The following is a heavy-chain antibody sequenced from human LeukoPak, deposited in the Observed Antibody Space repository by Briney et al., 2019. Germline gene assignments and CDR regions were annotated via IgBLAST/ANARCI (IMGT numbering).Heavy chain of an antibody. Sequence: SETLSLTCTVSSGSISSYYWSWIRQPPGKGLEWVGYIYYSGSTNYNPSLKSRVTISVDTSKNQFSLKLLSVTAADTAVYCCARRSPRGALDYWGQGTLVTVSS. J-gene: IGHJ4*02. CDR3: ARRSPRGALDY. CDR1: SGSISSYY. D-gene: IGHD1-26*01. CDR2: IYYSGST. V-gene: IGHV4-59*08.